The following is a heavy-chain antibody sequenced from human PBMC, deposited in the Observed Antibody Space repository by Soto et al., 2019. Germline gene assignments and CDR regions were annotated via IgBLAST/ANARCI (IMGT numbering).Heavy chain of an antibody. Sequence: GASVKVSCKASGYTFTTYDMHWVRQAPGQRLEWMGWINAGNGNTKYSQKFQGRVTITRDTSASTAYMELSSLRVEYTAMYYCARVDTLPASVDYWGHGTLVTVS. D-gene: IGHD2-2*01. V-gene: IGHV1-3*01. CDR1: GYTFTTYD. CDR2: INAGNGNT. J-gene: IGHJ4*01. CDR3: ARVDTLPASVDY.